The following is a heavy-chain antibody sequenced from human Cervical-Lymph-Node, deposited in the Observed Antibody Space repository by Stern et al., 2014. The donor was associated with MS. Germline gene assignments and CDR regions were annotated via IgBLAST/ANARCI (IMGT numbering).Heavy chain of an antibody. J-gene: IGHJ4*02. D-gene: IGHD3-16*02. V-gene: IGHV3-11*01. CDR2: ISSSGSTI. Sequence: MSWIRQAPGKGLEYVSYISSSGSTIYYADSVKGRFTISRDNAKNSLYLQMNSLRAEDTAVYYCARDSVYSYTDYWGQGTLVTVSS. CDR3: ARDSVYSYTDY.